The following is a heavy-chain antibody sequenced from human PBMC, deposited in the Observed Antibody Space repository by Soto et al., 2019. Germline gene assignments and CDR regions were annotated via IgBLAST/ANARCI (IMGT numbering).Heavy chain of an antibody. J-gene: IGHJ3*02. CDR1: GYTFTSYG. V-gene: IGHV1-18*04. D-gene: IGHD2-2*01. CDR2: ISAYNGNT. Sequence: QVQLVQSGAEVKKPGASVKVSCRASGYTFTSYGISWVRQAPGQGLEWMGWISAYNGNTNYAQKLQGRVTMTTDTSTSTAYMELRSLRSDDTAVYYCATTLPNIVVVPAASDAFDIWGQGTMVTVSS. CDR3: ATTLPNIVVVPAASDAFDI.